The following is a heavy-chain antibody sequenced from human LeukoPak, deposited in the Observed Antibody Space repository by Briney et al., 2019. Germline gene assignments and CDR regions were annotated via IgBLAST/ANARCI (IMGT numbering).Heavy chain of an antibody. Sequence: PGGSLRLSCAASGFTFSSYDMHWVRQATGKGLEWVSAIGTAGDTYYPGSVKGRFTISRENAKNSLYLQINSLRAGDTDVYYCARYKPWGDNYGYDYWGQGTLVTVSS. D-gene: IGHD5-18*01. CDR3: ARYKPWGDNYGYDY. J-gene: IGHJ4*02. V-gene: IGHV3-13*01. CDR1: GFTFSSYD. CDR2: IGTAGDT.